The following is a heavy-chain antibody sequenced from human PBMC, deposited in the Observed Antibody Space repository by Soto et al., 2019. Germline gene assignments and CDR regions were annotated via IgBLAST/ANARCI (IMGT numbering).Heavy chain of an antibody. Sequence: GASVKVSCKASGYTFNRYAISWVRQAPGQGLEWMGWISAYNGNTNYAQKLQGRVTMTTDTSTSTAYMELRSLRSDDTAVYYCARELGGWGDYWGQGTLVTVSS. CDR2: ISAYNGNT. D-gene: IGHD3-16*01. CDR1: GYTFNRYA. CDR3: ARELGGWGDY. J-gene: IGHJ4*02. V-gene: IGHV1-18*01.